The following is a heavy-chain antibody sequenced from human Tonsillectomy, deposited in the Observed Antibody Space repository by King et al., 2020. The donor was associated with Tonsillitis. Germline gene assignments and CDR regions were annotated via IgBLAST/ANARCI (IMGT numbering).Heavy chain of an antibody. J-gene: IGHJ3*02. CDR2: IYYTGST. Sequence: VQLQESGPGLVKPSETLSLTCYVPGGSIRSSYWSWIRQPPGKGLEWIAYIYYTGSTNYNPSPKSRVTISLDTSKKQFSLRLSSVTAADTAVYYCARQASVYCGGDCGPKNHDAFDIWSQGTMVTVSS. D-gene: IGHD2-21*02. CDR3: ARQASVYCGGDCGPKNHDAFDI. CDR1: GGSIRSSY. V-gene: IGHV4-59*08.